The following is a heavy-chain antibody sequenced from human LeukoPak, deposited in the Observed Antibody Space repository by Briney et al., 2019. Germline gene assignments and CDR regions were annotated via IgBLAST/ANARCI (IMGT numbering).Heavy chain of an antibody. CDR3: AGGYGSGSYSPTYFMDV. Sequence: GGSLRLSCAASGFTFSTYGMHWVRQAPGKGLERVAFIRYDGSNKYYADSVKGRFTISRDNSKNTLYLQMNSPRAEDAAVYYCAGGYGSGSYSPTYFMDVWGKGTTVTISS. J-gene: IGHJ6*03. CDR2: IRYDGSNK. CDR1: GFTFSTYG. D-gene: IGHD3-10*01. V-gene: IGHV3-30*02.